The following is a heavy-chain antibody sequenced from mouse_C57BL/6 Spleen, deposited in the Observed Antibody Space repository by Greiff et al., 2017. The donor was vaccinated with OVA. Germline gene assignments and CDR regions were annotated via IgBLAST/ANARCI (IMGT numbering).Heavy chain of an antibody. CDR3: ARPRESYWYFDV. D-gene: IGHD6-2*01. Sequence: EVKLVESGGGLVKPGGSLKLSCAASGFTFSDYGMHWVRQAPEKGLEWVAYISSGSSTIYYADIVKGRFTSSRDNAKNTLFLQMTSLRSEDTAMYYCARPRESYWYFDVWGTGTTVTVSS. CDR1: GFTFSDYG. CDR2: ISSGSSTI. J-gene: IGHJ1*03. V-gene: IGHV5-17*01.